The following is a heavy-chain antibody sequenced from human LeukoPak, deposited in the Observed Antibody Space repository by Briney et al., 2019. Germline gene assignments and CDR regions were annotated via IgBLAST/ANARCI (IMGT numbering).Heavy chain of an antibody. Sequence: EGSLRLSCAASGFTFSSYSMDWVRQAPGKGLGCVSYISSSSSTIYYADSVKGRFTISRDNAKNSLYLQMNSLRDEDTAVYYCARDLAYYDFWSGYYGMDVWGQGTTVTVSS. CDR1: GFTFSSYS. CDR2: ISSSSSTI. J-gene: IGHJ6*02. V-gene: IGHV3-48*02. D-gene: IGHD3-3*01. CDR3: ARDLAYYDFWSGYYGMDV.